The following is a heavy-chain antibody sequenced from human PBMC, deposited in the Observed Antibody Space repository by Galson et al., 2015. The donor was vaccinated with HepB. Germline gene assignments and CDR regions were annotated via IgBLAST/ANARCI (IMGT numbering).Heavy chain of an antibody. J-gene: IGHJ2*01. CDR2: IIPIFGTA. CDR1: GGTFSSYA. V-gene: IGHV1-69*13. CDR3: ARGGYDILTGWYFDL. Sequence: SVKVSCKASGGTFSSYAISWVRQAPGQGLEWMGGIIPIFGTANYAQKFQGRVTITADESTSTAYMELSSLRSEDTAVYYCARGGYDILTGWYFDLWGRGTLVTVSS. D-gene: IGHD3-9*01.